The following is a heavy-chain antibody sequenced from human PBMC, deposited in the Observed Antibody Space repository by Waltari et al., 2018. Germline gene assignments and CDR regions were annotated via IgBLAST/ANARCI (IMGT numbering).Heavy chain of an antibody. CDR3: AKDLVKDYYYDSSGYYLFDY. V-gene: IGHV3-23*04. D-gene: IGHD3-22*01. CDR2: ISGSGGST. J-gene: IGHJ4*02. Sequence: EVQLVESGGGLVQPGGSLRLSCAASGFTFSSYAMSLVRQAPGTGLEWVSAISGSGGSTYYADSVKGRFTISRDNSKNTLYLQMNSLRAEDTAVYYCAKDLVKDYYYDSSGYYLFDYWGQGTLVTVSS. CDR1: GFTFSSYA.